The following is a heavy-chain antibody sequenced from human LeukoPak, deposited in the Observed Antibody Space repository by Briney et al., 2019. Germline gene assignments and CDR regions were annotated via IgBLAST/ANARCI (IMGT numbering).Heavy chain of an antibody. CDR2: INSNSGGT. CDR1: GYTFTDYY. V-gene: IGHV1-2*02. Sequence: ASVKVSCKTSGYTFTDYYMHWVRQAPGQGLEWMGWINSNSGGTNYAQKFQGRVTMTRDTSISTAYMELSRLRSDDTAVYYCARGGLSSGWYFDLWGRGTLVTVSS. J-gene: IGHJ2*01. CDR3: ARGGLSSGWYFDL. D-gene: IGHD2-2*01.